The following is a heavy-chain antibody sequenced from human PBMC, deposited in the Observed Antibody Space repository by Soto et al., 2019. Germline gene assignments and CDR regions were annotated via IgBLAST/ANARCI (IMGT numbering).Heavy chain of an antibody. V-gene: IGHV3-53*01. CDR1: GFTVSSNY. CDR3: VSSGWSYYFDY. CDR2: IYSGGST. Sequence: EVQLVESGGGLIQPGGSLRLSCAASGFTVSSNYMSWVHQAPGKGLEWVSVIYSGGSTYYADSVKGRFTISRDNSKNTLYLQMNSLRAEDTAVYYCVSSGWSYYFDYWGQGTLVTVSS. D-gene: IGHD6-19*01. J-gene: IGHJ4*02.